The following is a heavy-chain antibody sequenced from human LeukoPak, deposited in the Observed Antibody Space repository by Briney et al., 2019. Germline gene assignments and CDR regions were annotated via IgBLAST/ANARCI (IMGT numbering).Heavy chain of an antibody. CDR3: VRDGEGVAISVNYWFDP. Sequence: ASVKVSCKASRFTFTNYDINWVRQATGQGLEWMGWMNPINGNTGYAQKFQGRVTMTRDTSISTAYMGLRSLTSEDTAVYYCVRDGEGVAISVNYWFDPWGQGTLVTVSS. CDR2: MNPINGNT. D-gene: IGHD3-10*01. V-gene: IGHV1-8*01. J-gene: IGHJ5*02. CDR1: RFTFTNYD.